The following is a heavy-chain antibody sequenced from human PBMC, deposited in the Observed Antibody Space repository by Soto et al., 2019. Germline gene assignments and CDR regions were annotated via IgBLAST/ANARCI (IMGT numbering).Heavy chain of an antibody. CDR3: ARALSGIAAAGNYYYYGMDV. CDR2: ISYDGSNK. CDR1: GFTFSSYG. J-gene: IGHJ6*02. D-gene: IGHD6-13*01. V-gene: IGHV3-30*03. Sequence: WGSLRLSCAASGFTFSSYGMHWVRQAPGKGLEWVAVISYDGSNKYYADSVKGRFTISRDNSKNTLYLQMNSLRAEDTAVYYCARALSGIAAAGNYYYYGMDVWGQGTTVTVSS.